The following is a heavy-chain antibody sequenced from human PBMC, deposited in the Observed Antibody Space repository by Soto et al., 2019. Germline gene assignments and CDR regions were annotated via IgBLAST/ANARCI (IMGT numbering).Heavy chain of an antibody. V-gene: IGHV3-30*18. CDR2: ISYDGSNK. Sequence: PGGSLRLSCAASGFTFSSYGMHWVRQAPGKGLEWVAVISYDGSNKYYADSVKGRFTISRDNSKNTLYLQMNSLRAEDTAVYYCAKDYDYVWGSPNWFDPWGQGTLVTVSS. CDR3: AKDYDYVWGSPNWFDP. CDR1: GFTFSSYG. D-gene: IGHD3-16*01. J-gene: IGHJ5*02.